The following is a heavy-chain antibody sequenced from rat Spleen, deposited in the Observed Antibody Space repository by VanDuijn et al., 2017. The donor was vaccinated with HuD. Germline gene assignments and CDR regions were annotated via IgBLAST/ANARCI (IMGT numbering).Heavy chain of an antibody. CDR3: TVSPYIYYGLLLRPFAY. CDR2: IRTKPNNYGI. J-gene: IGHJ3*01. D-gene: IGHD1-6*01. V-gene: IGHV10-5*01. Sequence: VQLVESGGGLVQPRESLKISCAASGFTFSNAAVYWVRQAPGKGLEWVAHIRTKPNNYGINYVASLKGRFTISRDDSKSMVYLQMDNLKTEDTAMYYCTVSPYIYYGLLLRPFAYWGQGTLVTVSS. CDR1: GFTFSNAA.